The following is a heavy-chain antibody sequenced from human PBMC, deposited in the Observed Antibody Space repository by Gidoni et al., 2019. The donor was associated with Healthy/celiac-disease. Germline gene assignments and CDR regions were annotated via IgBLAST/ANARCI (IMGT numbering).Heavy chain of an antibody. CDR2: ISYDGSNK. CDR3: ARDGVYYGSGISLEWLPDFDY. CDR1: GFTFSSYA. V-gene: IGHV3-30-3*01. Sequence: QVQLVESGGGVVQPGRSLRLSCAAAGFTFSSYAMHGVRQAPGKGLEWVAVISYDGSNKYYADSVNGRFTISRDNSKNTLYLQMNSLRAEDTAVYYCARDGVYYGSGISLEWLPDFDYWGQGTLVTVSS. D-gene: IGHD3-10*01. J-gene: IGHJ4*02.